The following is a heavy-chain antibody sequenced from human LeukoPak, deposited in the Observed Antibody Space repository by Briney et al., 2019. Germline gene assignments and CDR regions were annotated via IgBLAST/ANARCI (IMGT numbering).Heavy chain of an antibody. D-gene: IGHD6-19*01. J-gene: IGHJ2*01. Sequence: SETLSLTCTVSGGSIRSYYWSWIRQPPGKGLEWIGYIYYSGSTNYNPSLKSRVTISVDTSKNQFSLKLSSVTAADTAVYYCARQDSSGWKYWYFDIWGRGTLVTVSS. CDR3: ARQDSSGWKYWYFDI. CDR2: IYYSGST. CDR1: GGSIRSYY. V-gene: IGHV4-59*08.